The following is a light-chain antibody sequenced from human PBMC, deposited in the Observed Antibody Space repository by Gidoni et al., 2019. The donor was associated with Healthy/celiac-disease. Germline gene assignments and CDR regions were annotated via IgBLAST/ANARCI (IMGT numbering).Light chain of an antibody. CDR2: GNS. CDR1: SSNIGAGYD. Sequence: QSALTQPPPVSGAPGQGGTISCTGTSSNIGAGYDVHWYQQLPGTAPKLLIYGNSNRPSGVPDRFSGSKSGTSASLAITGLQAEDGADYYYQSYDSSLSVVFGGGTKLTVL. J-gene: IGLJ2*01. V-gene: IGLV1-40*01. CDR3: QSYDSSLSVV.